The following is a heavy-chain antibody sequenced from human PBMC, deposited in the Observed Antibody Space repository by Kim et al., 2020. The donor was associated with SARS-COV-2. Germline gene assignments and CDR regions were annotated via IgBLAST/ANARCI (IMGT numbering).Heavy chain of an antibody. V-gene: IGHV3-7*03. CDR1: GFEFSHHW. Sequence: GGSLRLSCAASGFEFSHHWMIWVRQAPGKGLELVANINPDGSGTTYVDSVRGRFTISRDNAKNSLYLQMNSLRDVDTAVYYCARSNYFHNWGQGTLVTVSS. CDR2: INPDGSGT. J-gene: IGHJ4*02. CDR3: ARSNYFHN.